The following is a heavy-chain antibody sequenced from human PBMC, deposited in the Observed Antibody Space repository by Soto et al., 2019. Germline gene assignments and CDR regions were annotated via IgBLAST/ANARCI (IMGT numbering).Heavy chain of an antibody. CDR3: ARSVDP. J-gene: IGHJ5*02. V-gene: IGHV4-31*02. CDR1: YGSIVNVGYF. CDR2: IYYSGST. Sequence: SDTRTVAYGSIVNVGYFWSWIRQHPGKGLEWIGYIYYSGSTYYNPSLKSRVTISVDTSKNQFSLKLSSVTAADTAVYYCARSVDPWGQGTLVTVSS.